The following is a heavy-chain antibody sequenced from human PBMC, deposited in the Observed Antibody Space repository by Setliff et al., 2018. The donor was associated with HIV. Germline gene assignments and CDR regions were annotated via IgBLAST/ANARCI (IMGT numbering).Heavy chain of an antibody. J-gene: IGHJ4*02. CDR1: GGSISSHY. V-gene: IGHV4-4*08. D-gene: IGHD1-26*01. CDR3: ATMGVQGTYFDN. Sequence: SETLSLTCTVSGGSISSHYWSWIRQPPGKGLEWIGYIYSSGSANYNLSLKSRVTISKDTSKNQVHLNMSSVTAADSATYYCATMGVQGTYFDNWGQGTLVTVSS. CDR2: IYSSGSA.